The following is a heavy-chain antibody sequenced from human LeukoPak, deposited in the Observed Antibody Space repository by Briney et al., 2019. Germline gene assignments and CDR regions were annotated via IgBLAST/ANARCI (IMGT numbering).Heavy chain of an antibody. CDR2: ISSSSSYI. J-gene: IGHJ4*02. D-gene: IGHD6-13*01. CDR3: ATYSSSSRWDY. V-gene: IGHV3-21*01. Sequence: GGSLRLSCAASGFTFSSYSMNWVRQAPGKGLEWVSSISSSSSYIYYADSVKGRFTISRDNAKNSLYLQMNSLRAEDTAVYYCATYSSSSRWDYWGQGTLVTVSS. CDR1: GFTFSSYS.